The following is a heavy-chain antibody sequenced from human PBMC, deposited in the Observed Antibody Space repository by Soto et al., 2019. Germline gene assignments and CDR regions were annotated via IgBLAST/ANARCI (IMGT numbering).Heavy chain of an antibody. V-gene: IGHV5-51*01. CDR1: GFTFTNYW. J-gene: IGHJ3*01. CDR3: ASHFTVTNDACDL. CDR2: IYPGDSDT. D-gene: IGHD4-17*01. Sequence: PGESLKISCQGSGFTFTNYWIAWVRQIPGKGLEWMGIIYPGDSDTRYSPSFQGQVTISADKAIGTAYLQWSSLKASDTAMYYCASHFTVTNDACDLWGKGKMVSVSS.